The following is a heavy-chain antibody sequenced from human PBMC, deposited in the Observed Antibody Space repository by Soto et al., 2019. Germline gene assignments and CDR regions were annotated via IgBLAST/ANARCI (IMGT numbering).Heavy chain of an antibody. D-gene: IGHD3-16*01. V-gene: IGHV3-7*03. Sequence: EVQLVESGGGLVQPGGSLRLSCVASGFTFSSYYMMWARQVPGRGLEWLAKIKQDGSEKSYVDPVRGRFTISRGNAKEVVYLQKDGLGADGTAVYFCGGLAGGGGGGTFWGQGTLVTVSS. CDR3: GGLAGGGGGGTF. J-gene: IGHJ4*02. CDR1: GFTFSSYY. CDR2: IKQDGSEK.